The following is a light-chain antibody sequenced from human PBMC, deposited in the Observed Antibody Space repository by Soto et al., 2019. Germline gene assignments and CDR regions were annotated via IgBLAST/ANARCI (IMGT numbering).Light chain of an antibody. Sequence: EIVLTQSPGTLSLSPGERATLSCMASQGVSSYYLAWYHQKPGQAPRLLIYGASSRATGIPDRFSGRGSGTDFTLTISRLEPEDFAVYYCQQYGSSPMTFGQGTRLEI. CDR3: QQYGSSPMT. CDR1: QGVSSYY. V-gene: IGKV3-20*01. CDR2: GAS. J-gene: IGKJ5*01.